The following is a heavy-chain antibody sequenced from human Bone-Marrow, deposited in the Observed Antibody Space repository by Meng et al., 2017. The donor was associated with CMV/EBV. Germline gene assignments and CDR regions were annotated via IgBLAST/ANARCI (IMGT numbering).Heavy chain of an antibody. CDR2: IYPGDSDT. D-gene: IGHD5-24*01. J-gene: IGHJ6*02. CDR3: STLRTLRRWLQQNYYYYRMDV. CDR1: GYSFTSYL. V-gene: IGHV5-51*01. Sequence: GESLKISCKGSGYSFTSYLNGWVRQMPGKGLEWMGIIYPGDSDTRDSPPFQGQVTISADKSISTAYLQWSSLKASDTAMYYWSTLRTLRRWLQQNYYYYRMDVWGQGTTVTVSS.